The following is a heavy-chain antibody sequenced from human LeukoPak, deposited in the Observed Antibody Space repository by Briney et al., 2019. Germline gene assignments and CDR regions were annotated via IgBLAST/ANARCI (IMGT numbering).Heavy chain of an antibody. CDR2: ISYNGNKK. Sequence: GGSLRLSCAASGFSFSNYGLHWVRHAPGKGLERVALISYNGNKKYYADSVKGRFTISRDNSKSTLYLQMSSLRAEDTAVYYCVKDGDYYDSSGYYYFDYWGQGTLVTVSS. CDR3: VKDGDYYDSSGYYYFDY. D-gene: IGHD3-22*01. J-gene: IGHJ4*02. V-gene: IGHV3-30*18. CDR1: GFSFSNYG.